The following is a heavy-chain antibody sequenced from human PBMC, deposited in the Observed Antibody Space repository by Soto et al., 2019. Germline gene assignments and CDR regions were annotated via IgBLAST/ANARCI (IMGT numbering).Heavy chain of an antibody. V-gene: IGHV3-30*19. CDR2: ISYDGSNK. Sequence: GGALRLSCAASGFTFINYGMHWVRQAPGKGLEWVAVISYDGSNKYYADSVKGRFTISRDNSKNTLYLQMNSLRAEDTAVYYCARGAATAGYDAFDIWGQGTMVTVSS. CDR1: GFTFINYG. J-gene: IGHJ3*02. CDR3: ARGAATAGYDAFDI. D-gene: IGHD6-25*01.